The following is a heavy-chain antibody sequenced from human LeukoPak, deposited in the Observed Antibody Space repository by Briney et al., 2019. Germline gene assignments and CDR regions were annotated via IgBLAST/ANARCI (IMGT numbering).Heavy chain of an antibody. CDR3: ARRAGAYSHPYDY. V-gene: IGHV3-53*01. Sequence: GGPLRLSCTVSGFTVSSDSMSWVRQAPGKGLEWVSFIYSGGSTHYSGSVKGRFTISRDNSKNTLYLQMNSLRAEDTAVYYCARRAGAYSHPYDYWGQGTLVTVSS. J-gene: IGHJ4*02. CDR2: IYSGGST. CDR1: GFTVSSDS. D-gene: IGHD4/OR15-4a*01.